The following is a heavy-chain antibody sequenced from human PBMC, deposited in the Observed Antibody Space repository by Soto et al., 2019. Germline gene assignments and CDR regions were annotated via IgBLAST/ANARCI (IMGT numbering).Heavy chain of an antibody. CDR2: MSHSGGT. D-gene: IGHD1-1*01. V-gene: IGHV4-34*01. J-gene: IGHJ3*02. CDR1: GGFVSSGSYY. Sequence: QVQLQQWGAGLLKPSETLSLTCAVYGGFVSSGSYYWSWIRQPPGKGLEWIGEMSHSGGTHFNPSIKSRVTISVDTSKNQFYLNISSVTAADPALYYCARVERGTVTTVVDAFDIWGPGTMVTVSS. CDR3: ARVERGTVTTVVDAFDI.